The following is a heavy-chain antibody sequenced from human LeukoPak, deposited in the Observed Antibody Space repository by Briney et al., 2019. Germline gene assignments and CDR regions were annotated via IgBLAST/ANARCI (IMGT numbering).Heavy chain of an antibody. CDR3: AQKAPYSPGYSQH. D-gene: IGHD2-15*01. CDR2: IYHSGTT. Sequence: PSETQSLTCTVSGGSITSYYWTWIRQPPGKGLEWIGYIYHSGTTNYNPSLKSRVSISVDTSKNQFSLKLSSVTAADTAVYYCAQKAPYSPGYSQHWGQGTLVTVSS. J-gene: IGHJ1*01. CDR1: GGSITSYY. V-gene: IGHV4-59*01.